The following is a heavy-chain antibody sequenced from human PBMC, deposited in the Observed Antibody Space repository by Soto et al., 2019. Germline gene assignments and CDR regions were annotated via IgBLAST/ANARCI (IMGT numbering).Heavy chain of an antibody. CDR3: AREGINNYNEYYFDS. J-gene: IGHJ4*02. V-gene: IGHV3-21*01. CDR1: GFTFSTYS. D-gene: IGHD4-4*01. Sequence: GGSLRLSCAASGFTFSTYSMNWVRQSPGKGLEWVSSISGSGNYTHYADFLRGRFTISRDNAKTSLYLQMNSLRAEDTAVYYCAREGINNYNEYYFDSWGQGTVVTVSS. CDR2: ISGSGNYT.